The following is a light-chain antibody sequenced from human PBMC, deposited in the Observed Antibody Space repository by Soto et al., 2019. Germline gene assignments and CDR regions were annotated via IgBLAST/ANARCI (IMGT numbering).Light chain of an antibody. Sequence: IVMTQSPATLAVSPGERATLSCRASQSISSNFLAWYQQKRGQAPRLLIHGASNMATGIPDRFSGSGSGTDFTLTITRLEPEDFAVYYCQQYGGSPRTFGQGTKGDIK. CDR3: QQYGGSPRT. CDR2: GAS. J-gene: IGKJ1*01. CDR1: QSISSNF. V-gene: IGKV3-20*01.